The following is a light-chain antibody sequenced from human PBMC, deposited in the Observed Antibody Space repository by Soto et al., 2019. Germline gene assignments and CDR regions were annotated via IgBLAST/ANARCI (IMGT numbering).Light chain of an antibody. CDR1: QGIATG. CDR3: QQFNSL. CDR2: DAS. V-gene: IGKV1-13*02. Sequence: IQMTQSPSTLSGSVGDRVTITCRASQGIATGLAWYQQKPGAPPKLLIYDASTLERGIPSRFSGRGSGTHFILTINNLQPEDFATYYCQQFNSLFGQGTRLEIK. J-gene: IGKJ5*01.